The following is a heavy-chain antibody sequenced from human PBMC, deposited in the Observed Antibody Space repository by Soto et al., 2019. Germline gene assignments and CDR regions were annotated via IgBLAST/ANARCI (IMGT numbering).Heavy chain of an antibody. CDR3: ARGERQQQRDY. CDR1: GDSISSSKW. CDR2: IYPSGST. Sequence: QVQLQESGPGLVKPSGTLSLTCAVSGDSISSSKWWSWVRQPPGKGLEWIGEIYPSGSTNYNPSLKSRVXXLXXKAKNQFSLKLSSVTDAATAVYYCARGERQQQRDYWGQGTLVTVSS. V-gene: IGHV4-4*02. J-gene: IGHJ4*02. D-gene: IGHD6-13*01.